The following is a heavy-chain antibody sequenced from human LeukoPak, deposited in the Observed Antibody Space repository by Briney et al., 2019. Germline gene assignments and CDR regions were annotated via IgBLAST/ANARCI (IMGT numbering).Heavy chain of an antibody. D-gene: IGHD2-21*02. Sequence: SETLSLTRTVSGGSISSYYWSWIRQPPGKGLEWIGYIYYSGSTNYNPSLKSRVTISVDTSKNQFSLKLSSVTAADTAVYYCARAGSLAYCGGDCQGLDPWGQGTLVTVSS. CDR2: IYYSGST. J-gene: IGHJ5*02. CDR3: ARAGSLAYCGGDCQGLDP. CDR1: GGSISSYY. V-gene: IGHV4-59*01.